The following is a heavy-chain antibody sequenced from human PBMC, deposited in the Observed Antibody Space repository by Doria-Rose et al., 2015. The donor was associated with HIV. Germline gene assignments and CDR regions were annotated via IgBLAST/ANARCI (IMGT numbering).Heavy chain of an antibody. Sequence: QVQLQQWGAGLVKPSETLSLTCAVFGGSFSGYYWSWIRQPPGKGLEWIGEINHSGSTNYKTSLKSRVTISLDTSKNLLSADTAVYYCARGLLRGGWNDVDYYYGMDVWGQGTTVTVSS. D-gene: IGHD1-1*01. CDR3: ARGLLRGGWNDVDYYYGMDV. CDR2: INHSGST. V-gene: IGHV4-34*01. CDR1: GGSFSGYY. J-gene: IGHJ6*02.